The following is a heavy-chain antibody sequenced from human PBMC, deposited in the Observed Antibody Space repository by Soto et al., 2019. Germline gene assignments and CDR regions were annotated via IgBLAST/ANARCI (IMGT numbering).Heavy chain of an antibody. V-gene: IGHV3-30-3*01. CDR1: GFTFSSYA. CDR2: IAYDGSNK. Sequence: QVQLVESGGGVVQPGRSLRLSSAASGFTFSSYAMHWVRQAPGKGLEWVAVIAYDGSNKYYADSVKGRFTISRDNSKNTLYLQMNSLRAEDTAVYYCASDYYDSSGYYYVGYYYYGMDVWGQGTTVTVSS. D-gene: IGHD3-22*01. CDR3: ASDYYDSSGYYYVGYYYYGMDV. J-gene: IGHJ6*02.